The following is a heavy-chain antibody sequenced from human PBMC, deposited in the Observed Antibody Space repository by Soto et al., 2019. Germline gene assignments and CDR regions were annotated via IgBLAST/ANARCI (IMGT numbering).Heavy chain of an antibody. Sequence: GGSLRLSCAASGFTFSNFGMHWARQAPGKGLEWVAVISYDENNKYYADSVTGRFTISRDNSKNTVFLQMNSLRVEDTAVYYCAKGAQWLVYPPVWFDPWGQGTLVTVSS. V-gene: IGHV3-30*18. J-gene: IGHJ5*02. CDR1: GFTFSNFG. CDR3: AKGAQWLVYPPVWFDP. CDR2: ISYDENNK. D-gene: IGHD6-19*01.